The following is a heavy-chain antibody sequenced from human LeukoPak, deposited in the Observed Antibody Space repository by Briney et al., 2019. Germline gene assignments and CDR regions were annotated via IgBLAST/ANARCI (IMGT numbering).Heavy chain of an antibody. J-gene: IGHJ6*02. CDR3: ARDQWELLRRYYYGMDV. CDR2: ISGSGGST. CDR1: GFTFSSYA. Sequence: PGGSLRLSCAASGFTFSSYAMSWVRQAPGKGLEWVSAISGSGGSTYYADSVKGRFTISRDNSKNTLYLQMNSLRAEDTAVYYCARDQWELLRRYYYGMDVWGQGTTVTVSS. V-gene: IGHV3-23*01. D-gene: IGHD1-26*01.